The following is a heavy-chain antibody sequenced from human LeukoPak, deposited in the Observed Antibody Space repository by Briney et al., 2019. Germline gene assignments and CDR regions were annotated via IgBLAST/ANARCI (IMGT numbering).Heavy chain of an antibody. CDR2: IYSGGST. CDR3: AREASYYDSSGYPAFDI. CDR1: EFSAGSNY. V-gene: IGHV3-66*01. D-gene: IGHD3-22*01. Sequence: PGGSLRLSCAASEFSAGSNYMTWVRQAPGKGLEWVSLIYSGGSTYYADSVKGRFTISRDNSKNTLYLQMNSLRAEDTAVYYCAREASYYDSSGYPAFDIWGQGTMVTVSS. J-gene: IGHJ3*02.